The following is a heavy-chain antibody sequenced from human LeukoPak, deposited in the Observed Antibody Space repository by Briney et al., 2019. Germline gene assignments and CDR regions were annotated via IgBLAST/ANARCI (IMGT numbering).Heavy chain of an antibody. Sequence: GESLKISCKGSGYSFTSYWIGWVRQMPGKGLEWMGIIYPGDSDTRYSPSSQGQVTISADKSISTAYLQWSSLKASDTAMYYCARIWDTAMVTPVLGFFDYWGQGTLVTVSS. CDR2: IYPGDSDT. D-gene: IGHD5-18*01. J-gene: IGHJ4*02. CDR3: ARIWDTAMVTPVLGFFDY. CDR1: GYSFTSYW. V-gene: IGHV5-51*01.